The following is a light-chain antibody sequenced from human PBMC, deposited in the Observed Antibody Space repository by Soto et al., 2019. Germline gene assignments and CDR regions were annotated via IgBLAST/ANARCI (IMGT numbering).Light chain of an antibody. J-gene: IGKJ1*01. Sequence: QSVSSNFLVWYQQKPGQTPRLLIYGASSRATGIPDRFSGSGSGXDXTLSISRLEPEDSAVYFCQQFDSFRWTFGQGTKV. V-gene: IGKV3-20*01. CDR1: QSVSSNF. CDR2: GAS. CDR3: QQFDSFRWT.